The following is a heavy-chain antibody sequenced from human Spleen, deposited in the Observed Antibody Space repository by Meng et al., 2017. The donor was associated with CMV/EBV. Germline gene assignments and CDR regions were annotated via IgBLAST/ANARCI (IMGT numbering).Heavy chain of an antibody. D-gene: IGHD2-15*01. CDR3: AKEFIVDPQIRFDYYYGMDV. CDR1: GFTFSSYG. Sequence: GESLKISCAASGFTFSSYGMHWVRQAPGKGLEWVAFIRYDGSNKYYEDSVKGRFTISRDNSKNTLYLQMNSLRAEDTAVYYCAKEFIVDPQIRFDYYYGMDVWGQGTTVTVSS. CDR2: IRYDGSNK. J-gene: IGHJ6*02. V-gene: IGHV3-30*02.